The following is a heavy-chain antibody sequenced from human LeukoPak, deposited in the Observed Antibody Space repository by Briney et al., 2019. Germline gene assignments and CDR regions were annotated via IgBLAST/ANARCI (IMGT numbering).Heavy chain of an antibody. CDR2: IRCDGSNK. V-gene: IGHV3-30*02. CDR3: ANEREWEPLDY. CDR1: GFTFSSYG. Sequence: GGSLRLSCAASGFTFSSYGMHWVRQAPGKGLEWVAFIRCDGSNKYYADSVKGRFTISRDNSKNTLYLQMNSLRAEDTAVYYCANEREWEPLDYWGQGTLVTVSS. J-gene: IGHJ4*02. D-gene: IGHD1-26*01.